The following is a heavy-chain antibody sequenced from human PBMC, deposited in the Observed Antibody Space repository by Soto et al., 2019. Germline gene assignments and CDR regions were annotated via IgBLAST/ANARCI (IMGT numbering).Heavy chain of an antibody. CDR1: GFSFNSFA. CDR2: IGGSGGST. CDR3: ARAEDDYGDQDHFDF. V-gene: IGHV3-23*01. J-gene: IGHJ4*02. Sequence: VQLLESGGGLVHPGGSLRLSCEASGFSFNSFAMSWVRQAPGKGLEWVSGIGGSGGSTYYADSVKGRFTISRDNSKNPLYLPMDSLRVEDTAVYYCARAEDDYGDQDHFDFWGQGTLVTVSS. D-gene: IGHD4-17*01.